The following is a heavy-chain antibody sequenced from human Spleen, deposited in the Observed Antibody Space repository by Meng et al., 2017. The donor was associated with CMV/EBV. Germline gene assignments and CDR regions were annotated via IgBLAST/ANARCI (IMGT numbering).Heavy chain of an antibody. D-gene: IGHD3-3*01. Sequence: GESLKISCAASGFTFSSYSMNWVRQAPGKGLEWVAVISYDGSNKYYADSVKGRFTISRDNSKNTLYLQMNSLRAEDTAVYYCARVGSSGYLVGAFDIWGQGTMVTVSS. CDR3: ARVGSSGYLVGAFDI. CDR1: GFTFSSYS. CDR2: ISYDGSNK. J-gene: IGHJ3*02. V-gene: IGHV3-30*03.